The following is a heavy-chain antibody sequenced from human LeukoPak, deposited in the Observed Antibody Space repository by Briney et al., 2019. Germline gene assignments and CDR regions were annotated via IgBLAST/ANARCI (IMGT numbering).Heavy chain of an antibody. J-gene: IGHJ4*01. V-gene: IGHV4-34*01. D-gene: IGHD3-22*01. CDR2: INHSGST. CDR1: GGSFSDYY. CDR3: ARVRDFETRGYYLGY. Sequence: PSETLSLTCAVYGGSFSDYYWNWIRQPPGKGLEWIGEINHSGSTNYNPSLKSRVTMSVDTFENQFSLTLSSVTAAHTAVYYCARVRDFETRGYYLGYWGHGTLVTVSS.